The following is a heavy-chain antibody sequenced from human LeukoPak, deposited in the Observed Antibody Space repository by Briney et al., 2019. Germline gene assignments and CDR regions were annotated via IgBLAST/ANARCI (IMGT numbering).Heavy chain of an antibody. CDR2: IYYSGST. CDR1: GGSISSSRYY. Sequence: PSETLSLTCTVSGGSISSSRYYWSWIRQPPGKGLEWIGYIYYSGSTNYNPSLKSRVTISVDTSKNQFSLKLSSVTAADTAVYYCARASVLLWFGEFRGQHRVNWFHPWGQGALVTVSS. CDR3: ARASVLLWFGEFRGQHRVNWFHP. J-gene: IGHJ5*02. V-gene: IGHV4-61*01. D-gene: IGHD3-10*01.